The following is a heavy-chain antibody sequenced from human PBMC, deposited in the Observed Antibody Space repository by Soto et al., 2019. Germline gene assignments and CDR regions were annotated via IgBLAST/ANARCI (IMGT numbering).Heavy chain of an antibody. D-gene: IGHD3-10*01. V-gene: IGHV4-31*03. CDR3: ARDSRFRLDGMDV. CDR2: IYYSGST. CDR1: GGSISSGGYY. J-gene: IGHJ6*02. Sequence: SETLSLTCTVSGGSISSGGYYWSWIRQHPGKGLEWIGYIYYSGSTYYNPSLKSRVTISVDTSKNQFSLKLSSVTAADTAVYYCARDSRFRLDGMDVWGQGTTVTVSS.